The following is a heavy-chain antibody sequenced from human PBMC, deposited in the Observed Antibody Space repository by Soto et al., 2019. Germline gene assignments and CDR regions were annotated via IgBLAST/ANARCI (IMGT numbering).Heavy chain of an antibody. D-gene: IGHD4-4*01. CDR2: IYPGDSDA. CDR3: ARQLGHDYINNWFDP. J-gene: IGHJ5*02. CDR1: GYRFTSYW. V-gene: IGHV5-51*01. Sequence: GEALKISCKGSGYRFTSYWIAWVREMPGKGLEWRGIIYPGDSDARYSPSFQGQVTISVDKSISTAYLQWSSLKASDTAIYYCARQLGHDYINNWFDPWGQGTLVTVSS.